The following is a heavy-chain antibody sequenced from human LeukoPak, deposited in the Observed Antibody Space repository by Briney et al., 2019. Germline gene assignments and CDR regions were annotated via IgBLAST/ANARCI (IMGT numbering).Heavy chain of an antibody. V-gene: IGHV4-59*01. D-gene: IGHD3-22*01. J-gene: IGHJ4*02. CDR1: GVSISSYY. Sequence: PSETLSLTCTVSGVSISSYYWTWIRQPPGKGLEWIGNIDYSGNTKYNPSLKSRVTISVDTSKNQFSLKLSSVTAADTAVYYCARWYYDSSGYRYFDYWGQGTLVTVSS. CDR3: ARWYYDSSGYRYFDY. CDR2: IDYSGNT.